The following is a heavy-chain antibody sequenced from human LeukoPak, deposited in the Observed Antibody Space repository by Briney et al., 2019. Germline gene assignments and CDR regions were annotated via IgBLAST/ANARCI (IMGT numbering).Heavy chain of an antibody. D-gene: IGHD2-15*01. CDR1: GFTFSSYA. CDR2: ISGSGGST. CDR3: AKDIVVVVAAVDY. J-gene: IGHJ4*02. Sequence: GGSLRLSCAASGFTFSSYAMSWVRQAPGKGLEGVSAISGSGGSTYYADSVKGRFTISGDNSKNTLYLQMNSLRGEDTAVYYCAKDIVVVVAAVDYWGQGTLVTVSS. V-gene: IGHV3-23*01.